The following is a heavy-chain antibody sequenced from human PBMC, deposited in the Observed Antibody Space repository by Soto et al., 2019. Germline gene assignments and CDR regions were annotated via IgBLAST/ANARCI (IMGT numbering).Heavy chain of an antibody. CDR1: GGSISSSSYY. V-gene: IGHV4-39*01. J-gene: IGHJ6*03. Sequence: SETLSLTCTVSGGSISSSSYYWGWIRQPPGKGLEWIGSIYYSGSTYYNPSLKSRVTISVDTSKNQFSLKLSSVTAADTAVYYCARHPGDYHYYYYYMDVWGKGTTVTVSS. CDR2: IYYSGST. CDR3: ARHPGDYHYYYYYMDV. D-gene: IGHD4-17*01.